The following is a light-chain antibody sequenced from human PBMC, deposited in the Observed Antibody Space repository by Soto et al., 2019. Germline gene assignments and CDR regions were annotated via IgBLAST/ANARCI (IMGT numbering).Light chain of an antibody. CDR3: HQYDNSPRT. V-gene: IGKV3-20*01. Sequence: ETVLTQSPGTLSLSPGERATLSCRASQNINSNYLAWYQQKPGQGPRPLMYGASSRATGVPDRFSGSGSGTDFTLTISGLEPEDFAVYYCHQYDNSPRTFGQGTKVEIK. CDR2: GAS. J-gene: IGKJ1*01. CDR1: QNINSNY.